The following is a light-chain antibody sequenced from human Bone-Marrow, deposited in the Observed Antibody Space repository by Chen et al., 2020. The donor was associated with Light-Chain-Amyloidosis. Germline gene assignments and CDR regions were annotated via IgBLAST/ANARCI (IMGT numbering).Light chain of an antibody. J-gene: IGLJ3*02. V-gene: IGLV2-23*01. CDR1: NSDVGTYNL. Sequence: QSALTQPASVSGFPGHSITISFPGSNSDVGTYNLVSWYQHHPGKAPKLIIYEAKKRPSGVSNRFSGSRSGYTASLTISGLQAEDEADYYCCSYAGRGKMFGGGTKLTVL. CDR3: CSYAGRGKM. CDR2: EAK.